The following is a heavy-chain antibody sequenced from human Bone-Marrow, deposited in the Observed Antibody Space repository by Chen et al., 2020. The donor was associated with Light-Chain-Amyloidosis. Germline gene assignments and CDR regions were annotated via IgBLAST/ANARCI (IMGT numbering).Heavy chain of an antibody. D-gene: IGHD3-16*01. J-gene: IGHJ4*02. V-gene: IGHV4-31*03. CDR2: ISYTGSP. CDR1: GVSIYTVGYC. Sequence: QLQLQEWGPGLVRPSQTLSLTCNVSGVSIYTVGYCWNWLRQHPGKGLEWLGYISYTGSPYSNPSLNDRVAISFDMSKNHFSLTLNSVTAADTAIYYCARGFGFFTDWGQGALVTVSS. CDR3: ARGFGFFTD.